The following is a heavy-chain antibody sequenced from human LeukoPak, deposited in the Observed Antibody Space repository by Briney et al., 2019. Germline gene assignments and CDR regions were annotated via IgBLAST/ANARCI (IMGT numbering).Heavy chain of an antibody. Sequence: SVKVSCKASGGTFSSYAISWVRQAPGQGLEWMGRIIPILGIANYAQKFQGRVTITADKSTSTAYMELSSLRSEDTAVYYCAREQQLVLSYWFDPWGQGTLVTVSS. CDR3: AREQQLVLSYWFDP. CDR2: IIPILGIA. CDR1: GGTFSSYA. D-gene: IGHD6-13*01. V-gene: IGHV1-69*04. J-gene: IGHJ5*02.